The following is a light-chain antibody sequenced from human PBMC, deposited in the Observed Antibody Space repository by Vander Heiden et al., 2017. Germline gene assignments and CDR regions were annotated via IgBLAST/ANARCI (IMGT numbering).Light chain of an antibody. J-gene: IGKJ4*01. V-gene: IGKV1-33*01. Sequence: DIQMTQSPSSLSASVGDRVTITCQASQDISNYLNWYQQKPGKAPKLLIYDASNVETGVPSWCSGSGSGTDFTFTISSLQPEDIATYYRQQCDNFPLTFGGGTKVEIK. CDR3: QQCDNFPLT. CDR1: QDISNY. CDR2: DAS.